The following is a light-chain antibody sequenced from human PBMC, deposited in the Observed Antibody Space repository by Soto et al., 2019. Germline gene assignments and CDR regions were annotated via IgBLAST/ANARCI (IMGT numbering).Light chain of an antibody. Sequence: QLTQSPSSLSASVGDRVTITCRASQGIASYLAWYQQKPWQAPNLLIYAASTLQSGVPSRFSGSGSGTDFTLTISSLQPEDFATYYCQQLNSYPLTFGGGTKVEI. CDR2: AAS. CDR3: QQLNSYPLT. V-gene: IGKV1-9*01. CDR1: QGIASY. J-gene: IGKJ4*01.